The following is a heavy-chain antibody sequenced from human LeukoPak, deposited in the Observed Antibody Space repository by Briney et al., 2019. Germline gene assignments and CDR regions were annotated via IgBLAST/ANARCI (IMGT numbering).Heavy chain of an antibody. CDR3: ARGGSRRWLQLFWYFDL. Sequence: PSETLSLTCTVSGGSISSYYWSWIRQPPGKGLEWIGEINHSGSTNYNPSLKSRVTISVDTSKNQFSLKLSSVTAADTAVYYCARGGSRRWLQLFWYFDLWGRGTLVTVSS. CDR1: GGSISSYY. V-gene: IGHV4-34*01. CDR2: INHSGST. J-gene: IGHJ2*01. D-gene: IGHD5-24*01.